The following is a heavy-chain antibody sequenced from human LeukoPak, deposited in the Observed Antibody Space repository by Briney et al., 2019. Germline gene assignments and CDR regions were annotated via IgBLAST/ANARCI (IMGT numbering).Heavy chain of an antibody. J-gene: IGHJ5*02. D-gene: IGHD6-19*01. CDR3: AKGRFGYSSGWFFDP. CDR1: GFTFSNFA. V-gene: IGHV3-23*01. CDR2: ISGSGGGT. Sequence: GGSLRLSCAASGFTFSNFAMNWVRQAPGKGLEWVLGISGSGGGTYYADSVKGRFTISRDSSKNTLYLQMKSLRVEDTAVYYCAKGRFGYSSGWFFDPWGQGTLVTVSS.